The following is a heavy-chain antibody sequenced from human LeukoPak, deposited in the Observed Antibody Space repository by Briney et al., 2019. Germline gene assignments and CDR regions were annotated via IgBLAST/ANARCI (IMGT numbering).Heavy chain of an antibody. D-gene: IGHD2-2*01. CDR2: IYPGDSDT. J-gene: IGHJ5*02. Sequence: GESLKISCKGSGYSFTSYWIGWVRQMPGKGLEWMGIIYPGDSDTRYSPSFQGQVTISADQSISTAYLQWSSLKASDTAMHYCARRPDNCSSTSCYVDWFDPWGQGTLVTVSS. V-gene: IGHV5-51*01. CDR3: ARRPDNCSSTSCYVDWFDP. CDR1: GYSFTSYW.